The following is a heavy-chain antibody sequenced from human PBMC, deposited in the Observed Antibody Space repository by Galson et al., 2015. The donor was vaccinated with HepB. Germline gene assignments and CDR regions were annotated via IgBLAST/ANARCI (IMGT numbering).Heavy chain of an antibody. J-gene: IGHJ1*01. CDR3: ARGGVTPYEYFQH. Sequence: SVKVSCKASGYTFTSYGISWVRQAPGQGLEWMGWISAYNGNTNYAQELQGRVTMTTDTSTSTAYMELSRLRSDDAAVYYCARGGVTPYEYFQHWGQGTLVTVSS. CDR2: ISAYNGNT. D-gene: IGHD4-23*01. CDR1: GYTFTSYG. V-gene: IGHV1-18*04.